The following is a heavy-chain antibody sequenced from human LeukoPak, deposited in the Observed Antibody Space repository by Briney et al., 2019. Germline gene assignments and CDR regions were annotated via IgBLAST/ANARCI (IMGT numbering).Heavy chain of an antibody. J-gene: IGHJ6*02. Sequence: GGSLRLSCAASGFTFSSYSMNWVRQAPGKGLEWVAVISYDGSNKYYADSVKGRFTISRDNSKNTLYLQMNSLRAEDTAVYYCAKPNYCSGGSCYSGDYYNYGMDVWGQGTTVTVSS. V-gene: IGHV3-30*18. D-gene: IGHD2-15*01. CDR2: ISYDGSNK. CDR1: GFTFSSYS. CDR3: AKPNYCSGGSCYSGDYYNYGMDV.